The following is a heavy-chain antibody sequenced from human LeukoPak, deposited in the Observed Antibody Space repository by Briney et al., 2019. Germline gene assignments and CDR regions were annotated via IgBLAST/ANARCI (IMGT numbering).Heavy chain of an antibody. Sequence: SETLSLTCAVFGGSFSGYYWSWIRQPPGKGLEWIGEIHHNGSTNYNPSLKSRVTISVDTSKKQFSLKLSSVTAADPALYYCAGVGDTTGTFEYWGQGTLVTVSS. D-gene: IGHD1-26*01. J-gene: IGHJ4*02. V-gene: IGHV4-34*01. CDR2: IHHNGST. CDR3: AGVGDTTGTFEY. CDR1: GGSFSGYY.